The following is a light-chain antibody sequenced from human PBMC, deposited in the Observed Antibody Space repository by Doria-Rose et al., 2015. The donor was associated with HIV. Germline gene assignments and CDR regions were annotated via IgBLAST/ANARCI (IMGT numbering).Light chain of an antibody. V-gene: IGKV1-27*01. Sequence: SGSVGDRVTITCRASPGISNFLAWYQQKPGRVPKLLIYAASTLQSGVPSRFSGSGSGTDFSLTISTLQPEDVAIYYCQNYNSATLTVAGGSKVESK. CDR2: AAS. CDR1: PGISNF. CDR3: QNYNSATLT. J-gene: IGKJ4*01.